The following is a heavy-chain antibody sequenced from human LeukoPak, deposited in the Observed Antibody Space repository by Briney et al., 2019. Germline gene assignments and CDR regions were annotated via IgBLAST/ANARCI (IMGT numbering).Heavy chain of an antibody. V-gene: IGHV4-59*01. J-gene: IGHJ4*02. D-gene: IGHD6-19*01. CDR3: ARGRISSGWFAHFDY. Sequence: PSETLSLTCTVSGGSISSYYWSWIRQPPGKGLEWIGYIYYSGSTNNNPSLKSRVTISVDTSKNQFSLKLSSVTAADTAVYYCARGRISSGWFAHFDYWGQGTLVTVPS. CDR1: GGSISSYY. CDR2: IYYSGST.